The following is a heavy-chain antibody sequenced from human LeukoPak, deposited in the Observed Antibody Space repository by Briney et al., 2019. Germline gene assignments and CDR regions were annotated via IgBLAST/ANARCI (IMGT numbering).Heavy chain of an antibody. CDR3: TTDHRIRDDYGGRFDP. Sequence: PGGSLRLSCAASGFTFSNAWMSWVRQAPGKGLEWVGRIKSKTDGGTTDYAAPVKGRFTISRDDSRNTLYLQMNSLKTEDTAVYYCTTDHRIRDDYGGRFDPWGQGTLVTVSS. V-gene: IGHV3-15*01. CDR2: IKSKTDGGTT. D-gene: IGHD4-23*01. CDR1: GFTFSNAW. J-gene: IGHJ5*02.